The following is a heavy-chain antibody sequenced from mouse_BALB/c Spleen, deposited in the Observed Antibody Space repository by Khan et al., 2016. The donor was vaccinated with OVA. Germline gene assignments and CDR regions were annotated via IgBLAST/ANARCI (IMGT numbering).Heavy chain of an antibody. CDR3: ASELGRYSAMDY. CDR1: GYSITSDYA. CDR2: ISYSGST. V-gene: IGHV3-2*02. J-gene: IGHJ4*01. D-gene: IGHD4-1*01. Sequence: QLEESGPGLVKPSQSLSLTCTVTGYSITSDYAWNWIRQFPGNKLEWMGYISYSGSTTYNPSLKSRISITRDTSKDQFFLQLKSVTSEYTATYYCASELGRYSAMDYWGQGTSVTVSS.